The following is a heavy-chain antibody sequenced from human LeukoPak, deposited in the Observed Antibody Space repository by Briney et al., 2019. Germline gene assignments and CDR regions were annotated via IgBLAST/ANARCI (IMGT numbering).Heavy chain of an antibody. Sequence: PGGSLRLSCAASGFTFSSYAMSWVRQAPGKGLEWVSAISGSGGSTYYADSVKGRFTISRDNSKNTLYLQMNSLRAEDTAVYYCAKELAGRYSSGWYSNPDYWGQGTLVTVSS. V-gene: IGHV3-23*01. CDR3: AKELAGRYSSGWYSNPDY. D-gene: IGHD6-19*01. CDR2: ISGSGGST. J-gene: IGHJ4*02. CDR1: GFTFSSYA.